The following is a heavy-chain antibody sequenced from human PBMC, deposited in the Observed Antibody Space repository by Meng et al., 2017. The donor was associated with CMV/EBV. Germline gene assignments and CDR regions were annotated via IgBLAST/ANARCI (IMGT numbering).Heavy chain of an antibody. CDR3: ALIKRGIGY. D-gene: IGHD6-13*01. Sequence: GSLRLSCAVYGGSFSGYYWSWIRQPPGKGLEWIGEINHSGSTNYNPSLKSRVTISVDTSKNQFSLKLSSVTAADTAVYYYALIKRGIGYWGQGTLVTVSS. CDR2: INHSGST. J-gene: IGHJ4*02. V-gene: IGHV4-34*01. CDR1: GGSFSGYY.